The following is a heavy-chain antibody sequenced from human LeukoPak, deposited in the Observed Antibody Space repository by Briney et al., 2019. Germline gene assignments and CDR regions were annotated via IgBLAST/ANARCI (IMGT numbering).Heavy chain of an antibody. CDR2: MKGNGSDR. D-gene: IGHD1-26*01. Sequence: GGSLRLSCAASGFTFSYHWMTWVRQAPGKGLEWVANMKGNGSDRYYLDSVKGRFTISRDNTKHSLYLQMNSLRVEDTAVYYCARDWSDFTTNPPDYWAQGTLVTVSS. V-gene: IGHV3-7*01. CDR1: GFTFSYHW. J-gene: IGHJ4*02. CDR3: ARDWSDFTTNPPDY.